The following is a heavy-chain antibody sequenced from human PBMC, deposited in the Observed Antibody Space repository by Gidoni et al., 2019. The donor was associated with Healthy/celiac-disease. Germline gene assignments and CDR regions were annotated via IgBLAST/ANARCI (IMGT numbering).Heavy chain of an antibody. CDR2: IRSKANSYAT. D-gene: IGHD4-17*01. V-gene: IGHV3-73*02. Sequence: EVQLVESGGGLVQPGGSLKLSCAASGFTFSGSAMHWVRQASGKGLEWVGRIRSKANSYATAYAASVKGRFTISRDDSKNTAYLQMNSLNTEDTAVYYCTITVTKNYWGQGTLVTVSS. CDR3: TITVTKNY. CDR1: GFTFSGSA. J-gene: IGHJ4*02.